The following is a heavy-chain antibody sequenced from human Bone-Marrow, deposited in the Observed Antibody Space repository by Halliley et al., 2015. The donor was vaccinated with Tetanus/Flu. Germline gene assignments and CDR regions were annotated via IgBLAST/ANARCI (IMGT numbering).Heavy chain of an antibody. Sequence: QLVQSGAEVKKPGASVEVSCKSSGYTFTAYGIHWVRQAPGQGLEWMGWISTYKGRTNYAENFQDRLTMTTDTSTSTSYMELRNLRSDGTAVYFCPRGGPGTIVTGFFKFAPWGQGTLVTVSS. CDR2: ISTYKGRT. D-gene: IGHD1-1*01. CDR1: GYTFTAYG. V-gene: IGHV1-18*04. J-gene: IGHJ5*02. CDR3: PRGGPGTIVTGFFKFAP.